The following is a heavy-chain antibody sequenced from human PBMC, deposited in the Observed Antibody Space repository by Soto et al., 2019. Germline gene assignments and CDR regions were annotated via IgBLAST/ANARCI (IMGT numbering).Heavy chain of an antibody. Sequence: PSETLSLTCAVYGGSFSNYYWTWIRQPPGKGLEWSGEINHSGRANYNPSLKSRVTISEDTSKNQFSLKLNYVTAADAAVYYCARARLRSLEWSYSAKGRFQYNGMDVWGQGTTVTVSS. V-gene: IGHV4-34*01. CDR3: ARARLRSLEWSYSAKGRFQYNGMDV. J-gene: IGHJ6*02. CDR1: GGSFSNYY. D-gene: IGHD3-3*01. CDR2: INHSGRA.